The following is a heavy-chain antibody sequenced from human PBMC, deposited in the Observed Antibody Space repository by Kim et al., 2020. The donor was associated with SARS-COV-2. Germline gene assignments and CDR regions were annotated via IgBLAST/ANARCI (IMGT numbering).Heavy chain of an antibody. V-gene: IGHV3-23*01. CDR1: GFTFSSYA. D-gene: IGHD3-22*01. CDR2: ISSSGGST. Sequence: GGSLRLSCAASGFTFSSYAMSWVRQAPGKGLEWVSAISSSGGSTYYADSVKGRFTISRDNSKNTLYLQMNSLRAEDTAVYYCAKDPKPIVVVIGTAFDIWGQGTMVTVSS. J-gene: IGHJ3*02. CDR3: AKDPKPIVVVIGTAFDI.